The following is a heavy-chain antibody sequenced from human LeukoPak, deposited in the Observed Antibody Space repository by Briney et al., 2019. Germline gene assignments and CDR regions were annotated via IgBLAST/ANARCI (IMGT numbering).Heavy chain of an antibody. CDR1: GYSLTELS. CDR2: FDPEDGET. CDR3: ATTPYQLPRKDAFDI. D-gene: IGHD2-2*01. Sequence: GASVKVSCKVSGYSLTELSMHWVRQAPGKGLEWMGGFDPEDGETIYAQKFRGRVTMTEDTSTDTAYMELSSLRSEDTAVYYCATTPYQLPRKDAFDIWGQGTMVTVSS. V-gene: IGHV1-24*01. J-gene: IGHJ3*02.